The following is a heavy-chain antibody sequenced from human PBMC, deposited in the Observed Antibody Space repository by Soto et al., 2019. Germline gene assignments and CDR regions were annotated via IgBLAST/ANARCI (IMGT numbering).Heavy chain of an antibody. J-gene: IGHJ5*02. V-gene: IGHV2-5*02. CDR1: GFSLSTSGVG. D-gene: IGHD3-10*01. CDR2: IYWDDDK. Sequence: QITLKESGPTLVKPTQTLTLTCTFSGFSLSTSGVGVGWIRQPPGKALEWLALIYWDDDKHYSPSLKSRLTTTKHTSKNQVVLTMTTVDLLDTATYYCAHRRQDGSGSYVLDPWGQGTLVTVSS. CDR3: AHRRQDGSGSYVLDP.